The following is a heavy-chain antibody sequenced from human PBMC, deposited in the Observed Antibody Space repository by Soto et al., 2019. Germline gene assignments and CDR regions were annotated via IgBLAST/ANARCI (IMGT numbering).Heavy chain of an antibody. Sequence: PGGSLRLSCAASGFTFSSYSMNWVRQAPGKGLEWVSYISRSGSTTYYADSVKGRFTISRDDSKNTLFLQMNSLRAEDTAIYYCAKDLGSTNCFDSWGQGTLVTVSS. CDR2: ISRSGSTT. CDR1: GFTFSSYS. D-gene: IGHD2-2*01. J-gene: IGHJ5*01. CDR3: AKDLGSTNCFDS. V-gene: IGHV3-23*01.